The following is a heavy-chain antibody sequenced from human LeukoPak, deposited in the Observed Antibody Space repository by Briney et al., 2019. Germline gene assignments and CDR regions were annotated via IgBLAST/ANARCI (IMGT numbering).Heavy chain of an antibody. CDR1: GYTVTSYG. CDR3: ARDNSGGVLLWFGESPAVGDYYYGMDV. Sequence: GASGEVSGKPSGYTVTSYGIMWGRQAAGHRRRGRGGTRAYYVNINYAHKLKGRVTITTDTSTSTAYMELRSLSSDDTAVYYCARDNSGGVLLWFGESPAVGDYYYGMDVWGQGTTVTVSS. D-gene: IGHD3-10*01. CDR2: TRAYYVNI. V-gene: IGHV1-18*01. J-gene: IGHJ6*02.